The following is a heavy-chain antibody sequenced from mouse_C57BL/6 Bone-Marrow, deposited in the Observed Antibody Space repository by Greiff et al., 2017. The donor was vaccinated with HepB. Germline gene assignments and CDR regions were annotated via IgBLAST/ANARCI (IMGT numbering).Heavy chain of an antibody. Sequence: EVQGVESGPGMVKPSQSLSLTCTVPGYSITSGYDWHWIRHFPGNKLEWMGYISYSGSTNYNPSLKSRISITHDTSKNHFFLKLNSVTTEDTATYYCARGSPTIVFYFDYWGQGTTLTVSS. CDR3: ARGSPTIVFYFDY. D-gene: IGHD2-12*01. J-gene: IGHJ2*01. CDR1: GYSITSGYD. V-gene: IGHV3-1*01. CDR2: ISYSGST.